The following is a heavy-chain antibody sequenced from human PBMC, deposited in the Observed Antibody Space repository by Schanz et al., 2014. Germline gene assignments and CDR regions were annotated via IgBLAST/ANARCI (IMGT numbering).Heavy chain of an antibody. CDR1: GDSISSSY. V-gene: IGHV4-59*01. CDR2: IYYSGST. Sequence: VQLQQSGPGLVKPSDTLSLTCTVSGDSISSSYWSWIRQPPGKGLEWIGHIYYSGSTNYNPSLRGRVTISLDTSKNQFSLKLRSVTSADTAVYYCARDPGYSGQYGLDVWGQGTTVTVSS. CDR3: ARDPGYSGQYGLDV. D-gene: IGHD6-13*01. J-gene: IGHJ6*02.